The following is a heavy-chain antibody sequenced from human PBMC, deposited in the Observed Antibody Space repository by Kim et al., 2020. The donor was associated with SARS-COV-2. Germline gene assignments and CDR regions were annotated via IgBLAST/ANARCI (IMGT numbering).Heavy chain of an antibody. Sequence: GGSLRLSCAASGFTFSSYGMHWVRQAPGKGLEWVAVISYDGSNKYYADSVKGRFTISRDNSKNTLYLQMNSLRAEETAVYYCAKSATVLYVDTAADYWGQGTLVTVSS. CDR3: AKSATVLYVDTAADY. CDR1: GFTFSSYG. V-gene: IGHV3-30*18. D-gene: IGHD5-18*01. CDR2: ISYDGSNK. J-gene: IGHJ4*02.